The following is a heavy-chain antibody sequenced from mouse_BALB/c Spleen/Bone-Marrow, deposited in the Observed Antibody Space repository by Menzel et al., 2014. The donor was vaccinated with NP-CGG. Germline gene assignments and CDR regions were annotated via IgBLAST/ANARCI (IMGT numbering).Heavy chain of an antibody. CDR3: ASPSDGNPIAY. CDR1: GYSFTSYW. V-gene: IGHV1S126*01. Sequence: QVQLQQSGPQLVRPGASVKISCKASGYSFTSYWMHWVKQRPGQGLEWIGMIDPSDSETRLNQKFKDKATLTVDKSSSTAIMQLSSPASEDAAVYYCASPSDGNPIAYWGQGTLVTVSA. CDR2: IDPSDSET. D-gene: IGHD2-1*01. J-gene: IGHJ3*01.